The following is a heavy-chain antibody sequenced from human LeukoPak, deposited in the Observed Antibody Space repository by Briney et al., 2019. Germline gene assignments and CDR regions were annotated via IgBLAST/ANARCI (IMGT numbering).Heavy chain of an antibody. CDR2: ISNSGPYI. CDR3: TRDRGGYFDN. D-gene: IGHD2-15*01. CDR1: GFTFTSYS. V-gene: IGHV3-21*01. Sequence: PGGSLRLSCAASGFTFTSYSMNWVRQAPGKGLEWVSSISNSGPYIYYADSVKGRFTVSRDDAKNSLFLQMNSLRAEDTAVYYCTRDRGGYFDNWGQGTLVTVSS. J-gene: IGHJ4*02.